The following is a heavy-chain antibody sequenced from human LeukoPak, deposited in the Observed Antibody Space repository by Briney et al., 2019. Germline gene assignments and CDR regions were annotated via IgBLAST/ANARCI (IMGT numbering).Heavy chain of an antibody. CDR1: GFTVSSNY. CDR2: IYSGGST. D-gene: IGHD1-26*01. V-gene: IGHV3-66*01. J-gene: IGHJ3*02. CDR3: ARDQYSGSRDAFDI. Sequence: GGSLRLSCAASGFTVSSNYMSWVRQAPGKGLEWVSVIYSGGSTYYADSVKGRFTISRDNSKNTLYLQMNSLRAEDTAVYYCARDQYSGSRDAFDIWGQGTMVTVSS.